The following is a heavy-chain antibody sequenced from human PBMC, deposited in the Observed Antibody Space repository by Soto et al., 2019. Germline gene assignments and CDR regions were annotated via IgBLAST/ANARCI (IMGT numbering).Heavy chain of an antibody. Sequence: EASVKVSCKASGYTFTSYGISWVRQAPGQGLEWMGWISAYNGNTNYAQKLQGRVTMTTDTSTSTAYMELRSLRSDDTAVYYCARVPTFSDYGWFDPWGQGTLVTVSS. CDR2: ISAYNGNT. D-gene: IGHD3-10*01. CDR1: GYTFTSYG. CDR3: ARVPTFSDYGWFDP. J-gene: IGHJ5*02. V-gene: IGHV1-18*01.